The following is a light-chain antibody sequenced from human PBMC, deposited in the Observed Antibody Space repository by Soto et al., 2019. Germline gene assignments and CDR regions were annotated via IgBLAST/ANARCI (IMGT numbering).Light chain of an antibody. CDR3: SSYTSSSNWV. Sequence: QSALTQPASVSGSPGQSITISCTGTNSDIGDYNYVSWYQQHPGKAPRLMIYEVSNRPSGVSNRFSGSKSGNTASLTISGLQAEDEADYYCSSYTSSSNWVFGTGTKLTVL. CDR1: NSDIGDYNY. J-gene: IGLJ1*01. V-gene: IGLV2-14*01. CDR2: EVS.